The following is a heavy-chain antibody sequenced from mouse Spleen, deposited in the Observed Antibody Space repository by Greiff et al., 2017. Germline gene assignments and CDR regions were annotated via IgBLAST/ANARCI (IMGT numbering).Heavy chain of an antibody. D-gene: IGHD2-1*01. CDR2: FHPYNDDT. CDR1: GYTFTTYP. Sequence: VKLMESGAELVKPGASVKMSCKASGYTFTTYPIEWMKQNHGKSLEWIGNFHPYNDDTKYNEKFKGKATLTVEKSSSTVYLELSRLTSDDSAVYYCARPEGNYGYFDVWGAGTTVTVSS. J-gene: IGHJ1*01. CDR3: ARPEGNYGYFDV. V-gene: IGHV1-47*01.